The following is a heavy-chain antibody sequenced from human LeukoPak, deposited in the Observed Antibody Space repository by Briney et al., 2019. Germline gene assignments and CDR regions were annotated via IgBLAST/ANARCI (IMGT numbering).Heavy chain of an antibody. D-gene: IGHD6-19*01. Sequence: GGSLRLSCAASGFTFSSYAMSWVRQAPGKGLEWVSAISGSGGSTYYADCVKGRFTISRDNSKNTLYLQMNSLRAEDTAVYYCAKVGFSSGWYEADYWGQGTLVTVSS. CDR1: GFTFSSYA. CDR2: ISGSGGST. V-gene: IGHV3-23*01. J-gene: IGHJ4*02. CDR3: AKVGFSSGWYEADY.